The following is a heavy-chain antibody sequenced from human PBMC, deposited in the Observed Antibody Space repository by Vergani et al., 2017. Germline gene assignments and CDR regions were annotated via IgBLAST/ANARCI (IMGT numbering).Heavy chain of an antibody. CDR1: GYTFTGYY. D-gene: IGHD2-15*01. J-gene: IGHJ3*02. Sequence: QVQLVQSGAEVKKPGASVKVSCKASGYTFTGYYMHWVRQAPGQGLEWMGWINPNSGGTNYAQKFQGWVTMTRDTSISTAYMELSRLRSDATAVYYCARAGSDCSGGSGYWGDDAFDIWGQGTMVTVSS. CDR3: ARAGSDCSGGSGYWGDDAFDI. V-gene: IGHV1-2*04. CDR2: INPNSGGT.